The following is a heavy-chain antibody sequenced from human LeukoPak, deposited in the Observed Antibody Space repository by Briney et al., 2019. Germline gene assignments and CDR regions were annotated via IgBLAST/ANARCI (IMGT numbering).Heavy chain of an antibody. Sequence: SETLSLTCTVSGYSISSGYYWGWIRQPPGKGLEWIGSIYHSGSTYYNPSLKSRVTISVDTSKNQFSLKLSSVTAADTAVYYCASDSSGYYGFGLWGRGTLVTVSS. CDR2: IYHSGST. CDR3: ASDSSGYYGFGL. CDR1: GYSISSGYY. D-gene: IGHD3-22*01. V-gene: IGHV4-38-2*02. J-gene: IGHJ2*01.